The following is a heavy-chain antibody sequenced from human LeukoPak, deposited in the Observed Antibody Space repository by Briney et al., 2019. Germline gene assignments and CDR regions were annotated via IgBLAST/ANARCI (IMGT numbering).Heavy chain of an antibody. CDR2: IYYSGST. D-gene: IGHD4-17*01. Sequence: SETLSLTCTVSGGSISSSSYYWGWIRQPPGKGLEWIGSIYYSGSTYYNPSLKSRVTISVDTSKNQFSLKLSSVTAADTAVYYCARSYGDHDDPIPSFDYWGQGTLVTVSS. J-gene: IGHJ4*02. V-gene: IGHV4-39*01. CDR3: ARSYGDHDDPIPSFDY. CDR1: GGSISSSSYY.